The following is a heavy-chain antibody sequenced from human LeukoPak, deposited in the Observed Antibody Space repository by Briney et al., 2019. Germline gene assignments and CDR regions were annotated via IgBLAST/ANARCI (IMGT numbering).Heavy chain of an antibody. D-gene: IGHD2-15*01. V-gene: IGHV4-59*02. CDR3: ARGEGGYYSHWHFDL. J-gene: IGHJ2*01. Sequence: AETLSLTCNVSGGFVSTYYWSWIRQSPGKGLEWIGYKYYSGNTNYSSSLQSRVTISVDTSTNQVFLQLTSVTAADTAVYYCARGEGGYYSHWHFDLWGRGILVSVSS. CDR1: GGFVSTYY. CDR2: KYYSGNT.